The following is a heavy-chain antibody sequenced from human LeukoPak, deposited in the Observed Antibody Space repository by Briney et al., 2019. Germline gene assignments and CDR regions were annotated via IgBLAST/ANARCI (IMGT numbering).Heavy chain of an antibody. CDR2: IKQDGSEK. V-gene: IGHV3-7*03. CDR3: ARELSYYYDSSGYYPYYYCYGMDV. Sequence: GGSLRLSCAASGFTFSSYWMSWVRQAPGKGLEWVANIKQDGSEKYYVDSVKGRFTISRDNAKNSLYLQMNSLRAEDTAVYYCARELSYYYDSSGYYPYYYCYGMDVWGQGTTVTVSS. D-gene: IGHD3-22*01. CDR1: GFTFSSYW. J-gene: IGHJ6*02.